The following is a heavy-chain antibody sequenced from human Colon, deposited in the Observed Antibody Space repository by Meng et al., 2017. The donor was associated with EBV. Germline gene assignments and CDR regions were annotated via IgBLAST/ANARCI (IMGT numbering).Heavy chain of an antibody. CDR1: GGSFSGNF. CDR3: ARDPAQEDFDTSGYMNDS. Sequence: QLPLQQWGAGLLKPSETLSLTCAVFGGSFSGNFWTWIRQSPGEGLEWIGEIHHSGSTKYNPSLKNRVSISLDTSKKQFSLQLTSVTAADTAVYFCARDPAQEDFDTSGYMNDSWGPGTLVTVSS. J-gene: IGHJ5*01. CDR2: IHHSGST. D-gene: IGHD3-22*01. V-gene: IGHV4-34*02.